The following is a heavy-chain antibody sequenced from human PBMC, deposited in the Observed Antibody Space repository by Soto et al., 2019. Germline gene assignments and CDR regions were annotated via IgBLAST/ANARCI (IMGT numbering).Heavy chain of an antibody. CDR3: AKGSAYYYGSGSYRAYYYGMDV. D-gene: IGHD3-10*01. J-gene: IGHJ6*02. V-gene: IGHV3-9*01. CDR2: ISWNSGSI. Sequence: EVQLVESGGGLVQPGRSLRLSCAASGFTFDDYAMHWVRQAPGKGLEWVSGISWNSGSICYADSVKGRFTISRDNAKNSLYLQMNSLRAEDTALYYCAKGSAYYYGSGSYRAYYYGMDVWGQGTTVTVSS. CDR1: GFTFDDYA.